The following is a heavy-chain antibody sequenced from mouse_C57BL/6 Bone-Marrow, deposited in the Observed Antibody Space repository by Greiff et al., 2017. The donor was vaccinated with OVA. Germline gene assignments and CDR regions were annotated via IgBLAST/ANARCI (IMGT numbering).Heavy chain of an antibody. CDR3: ARDPSHYYGSSGYFDV. Sequence: EVKLVESGPGLVKPSQSLSLTCSVTGYSITSGYYWNWIRQFPGNKLEWMGYISYDGSNNYNPSLKNRISITRDTSKNQFFLKLNSVTTEDTATYYCARDPSHYYGSSGYFDVWGTGTTVTVSS. CDR1: GYSITSGYY. CDR2: ISYDGSN. D-gene: IGHD1-1*01. J-gene: IGHJ1*03. V-gene: IGHV3-6*01.